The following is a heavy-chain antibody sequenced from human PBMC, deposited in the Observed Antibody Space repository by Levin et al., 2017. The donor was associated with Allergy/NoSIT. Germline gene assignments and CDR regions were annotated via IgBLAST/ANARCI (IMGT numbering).Heavy chain of an antibody. V-gene: IGHV3-23*01. CDR2: ISGGGGNT. Sequence: GESLKISCAASGLTFRRFAMAWVRQAPGKGVGWVSGISGGGGNTYYADSVKGRFTISRDNSNNTVYLQMNSLRAEDTAVYYCAKDCGWAGSGGPRSYFFDSWGQGTLVTVSS. CDR1: GLTFRRFA. D-gene: IGHD2-15*01. J-gene: IGHJ4*02. CDR3: AKDCGWAGSGGPRSYFFDS.